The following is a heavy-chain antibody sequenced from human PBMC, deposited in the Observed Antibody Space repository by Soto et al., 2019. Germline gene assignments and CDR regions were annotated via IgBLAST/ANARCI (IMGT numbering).Heavy chain of an antibody. V-gene: IGHV4-59*08. CDR1: GGSISSYY. CDR3: ARHRDDSGYDYDFDY. Sequence: SETLSLTCTVSGGSISSYYWSWIRQPPGKGLEWIGYIYYSGSTNYNPSLKSRVTISVDTSKNQFSLKLSSVTAADTAVYYCARHRDDSGYDYDFDYWGQGTLVTVSS. J-gene: IGHJ4*02. D-gene: IGHD5-12*01. CDR2: IYYSGST.